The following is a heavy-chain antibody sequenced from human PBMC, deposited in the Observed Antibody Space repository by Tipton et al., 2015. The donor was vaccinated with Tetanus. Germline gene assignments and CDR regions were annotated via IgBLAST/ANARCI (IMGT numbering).Heavy chain of an antibody. V-gene: IGHV4-61*01. Sequence: TLSLTCAVSGASISSIYSWSWIRQPPGKGLEWIGSIHDSGTTKYNPSLNSRVTISVDTPKKQLSLKLTSVTAADTAVYYCARDPWLDYWGQGTLVTVSS. CDR3: ARDPWLDY. J-gene: IGHJ4*02. CDR1: GASISSIYS. CDR2: IHDSGTT.